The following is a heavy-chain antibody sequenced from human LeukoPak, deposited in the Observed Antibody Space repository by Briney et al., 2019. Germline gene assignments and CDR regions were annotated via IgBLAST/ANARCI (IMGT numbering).Heavy chain of an antibody. V-gene: IGHV4-38-2*02. D-gene: IGHD6-13*01. CDR1: GYSISSGYY. J-gene: IGHJ4*02. CDR2: IYYSGST. CDR3: ARTLTEQLVDY. Sequence: SETLSLTCTVSGYSISSGYYWGWIRQPPGKGLEWIGSIYYSGSTYYNPSLKSRVTISVDTSKNQFSLKLSSVTAADTAVYYCARTLTEQLVDYWGQGTLVTVSS.